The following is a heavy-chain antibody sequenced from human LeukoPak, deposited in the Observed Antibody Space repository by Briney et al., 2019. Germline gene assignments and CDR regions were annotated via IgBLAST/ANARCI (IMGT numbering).Heavy chain of an antibody. D-gene: IGHD3-3*01. CDR2: IIPILGIA. Sequence: SVKVSCKASRGTFSSYTISWVRQAPGQGLEWMGRIIPILGIANYAQKFQGRVTITADKSTSTAYMELSSLRSEDTAVYYCARETDFWSGHYYFDYWGQGTLVTVSS. V-gene: IGHV1-69*04. CDR1: RGTFSSYT. J-gene: IGHJ4*02. CDR3: ARETDFWSGHYYFDY.